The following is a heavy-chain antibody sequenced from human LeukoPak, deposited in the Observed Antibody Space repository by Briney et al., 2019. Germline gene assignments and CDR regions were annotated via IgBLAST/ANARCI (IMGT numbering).Heavy chain of an antibody. D-gene: IGHD1-26*01. V-gene: IGHV3-11*06. CDR3: ARDRGIVGATYYFDY. CDR2: ISSSSSYI. J-gene: IGHJ4*02. CDR1: GFTFSDYY. Sequence: PGGSLRLSCAASGFTFSDYYMSWIRQAPGKGLEWVSSISSSSSYIYYADSVKGRFTISRDNSKNTLYLQMNSLRAEDTAVYYCARDRGIVGATYYFDYWGQGTLVTVSS.